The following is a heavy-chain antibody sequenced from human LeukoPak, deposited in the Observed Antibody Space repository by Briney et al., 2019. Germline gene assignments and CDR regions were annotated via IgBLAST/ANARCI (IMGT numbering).Heavy chain of an antibody. Sequence: SVKVSCKASGGTLSSYAISWVRQAPGQGLEWMGGIIPIFGTANYAQKFQGRVTITADESTSTAYMELSSLRSEDTAVYYCAKSAGAYYDSGFDPWGQGTLVTVSS. CDR3: AKSAGAYYDSGFDP. D-gene: IGHD3-22*01. J-gene: IGHJ5*02. CDR1: GGTLSSYA. V-gene: IGHV1-69*13. CDR2: IIPIFGTA.